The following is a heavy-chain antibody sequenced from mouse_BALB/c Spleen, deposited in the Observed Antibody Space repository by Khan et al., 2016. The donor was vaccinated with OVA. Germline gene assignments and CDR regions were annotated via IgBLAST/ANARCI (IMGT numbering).Heavy chain of an antibody. D-gene: IGHD2-1*01. CDR1: GYAFSDYL. Sequence: QVQLQQSGAELVRPGTSVKVSCKASGYAFSDYLIEWVKQRPGQGLEWIGVINPGSGNTNYNEKFKGKATLTADKYSSTAYMQLSSLTSDDSAVYFCARGGYGTLAYWGQGTPVTVSA. J-gene: IGHJ3*01. V-gene: IGHV1-54*01. CDR3: ARGGYGTLAY. CDR2: INPGSGNT.